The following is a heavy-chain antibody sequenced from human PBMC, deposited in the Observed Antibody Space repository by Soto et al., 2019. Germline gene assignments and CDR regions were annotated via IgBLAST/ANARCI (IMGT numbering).Heavy chain of an antibody. J-gene: IGHJ4*02. D-gene: IGHD4-17*01. V-gene: IGHV4-31*03. CDR3: ARPSKSTVTTGDY. CDR1: GGSISSGGYY. CDR2: IYYSGST. Sequence: QVQLPESGPGLVKPSQTLSLTCTVSGGSISSGGYYWSWIRQHPGKGLEWIGYIYYSGSTYYNPSLKCRVTISVDTSKNQFSLKRSSVTAADTAVYYCARPSKSTVTTGDYWGQGTLVTVSS.